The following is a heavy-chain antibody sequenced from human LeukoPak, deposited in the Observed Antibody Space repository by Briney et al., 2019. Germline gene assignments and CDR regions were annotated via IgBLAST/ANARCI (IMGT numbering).Heavy chain of an antibody. V-gene: IGHV1-2*02. CDR3: ARDPVGATPNFDY. D-gene: IGHD1-26*01. J-gene: IGHJ4*02. Sequence: RGASVKVSCKASGYTFTGYYMHWVRQAPGQGLERMGWINPNSGGTNYAQKFQGRVTMTRDTSISTAYMELSRLRSDDTAVYYCARDPVGATPNFDYWGQGTLVTVSS. CDR2: INPNSGGT. CDR1: GYTFTGYY.